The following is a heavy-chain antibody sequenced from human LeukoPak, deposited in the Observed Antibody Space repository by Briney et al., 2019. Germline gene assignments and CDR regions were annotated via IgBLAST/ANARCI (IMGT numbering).Heavy chain of an antibody. J-gene: IGHJ6*02. CDR2: IYHSGST. D-gene: IGHD4-17*01. V-gene: IGHV4-30-2*01. CDR3: ARGLLSGEMDV. CDR1: GGSISSGGYS. Sequence: SETLSLTCAVSGGSISSGGYSWSWIRQPPGKGLEWIVYIYHSGSTYYNPSLKSRVTISVYRSKNQFSLKLSSVTAADTAVYYCARGLLSGEMDVWGQGTTVTVSS.